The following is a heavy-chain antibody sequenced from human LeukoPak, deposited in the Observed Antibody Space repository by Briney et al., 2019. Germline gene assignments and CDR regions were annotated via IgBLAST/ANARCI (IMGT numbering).Heavy chain of an antibody. CDR1: GGSISSSSYY. V-gene: IGHV4-39*07. Sequence: PSETLSLTCTVSGGSISSSSYYWGWIRQPPGKGLEWIGSIYYSGSTYYNPSLKSRVTISVDTSKNQFSLKLSSVTAVDTAVYYCARTYYYDSSGYYFPGAFDIWGQGTMVTVSS. D-gene: IGHD3-22*01. CDR2: IYYSGST. CDR3: ARTYYYDSSGYYFPGAFDI. J-gene: IGHJ3*02.